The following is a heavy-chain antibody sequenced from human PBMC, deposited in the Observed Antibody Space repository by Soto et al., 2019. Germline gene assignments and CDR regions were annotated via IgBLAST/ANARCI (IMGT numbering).Heavy chain of an antibody. D-gene: IGHD7-27*01. CDR2: ISSSSSVI. CDR1: GFILSDCA. Sequence: EVQLVESGGGLVQPGGSLRLSCATSGFILSDCAMNWVRQAPGKGLEWVSYISSSSSVIDYADSVKGRFTVSRDNARNSLYLQMNSLRAEDTAVYYCARDLSGGSNSYYYMDVWGKGTTVTVSS. V-gene: IGHV3-48*01. J-gene: IGHJ6*03. CDR3: ARDLSGGSNSYYYMDV.